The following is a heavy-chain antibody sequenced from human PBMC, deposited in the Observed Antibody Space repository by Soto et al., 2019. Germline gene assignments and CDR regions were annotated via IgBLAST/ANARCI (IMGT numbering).Heavy chain of an antibody. V-gene: IGHV1-69*02. CDR2: IIPILGIA. CDR3: SVTNPRDYYGMDV. J-gene: IGHJ6*02. D-gene: IGHD4-17*01. CDR1: GGTFSSYT. Sequence: QVQLVQSGAEVKKPGSSVKVSCKASGGTFSSYTISWVRQAPGQGLEWMGRIIPILGIANYAQMFQGRVTITADKSTSTAYMELSSLRSEDTAVYYGSVTNPRDYYGMDVWGQGTTVTVSS.